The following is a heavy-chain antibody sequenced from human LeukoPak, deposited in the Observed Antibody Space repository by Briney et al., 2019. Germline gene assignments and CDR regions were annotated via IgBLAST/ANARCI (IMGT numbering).Heavy chain of an antibody. D-gene: IGHD4/OR15-4a*01. CDR3: ARRAGAYSHPYDY. CDR1: GFTFSVSW. Sequence: PGGSLRLSCAASGFTFSVSWMSWVRQAPGKGLEWVANIKYDGNEKYYVDSVKGRFTISRDNAKNSLYLQMNSLSAEDTTVYYCARRAGAYSHPYDYWGQGTLVTVSS. CDR2: IKYDGNEK. V-gene: IGHV3-7*01. J-gene: IGHJ4*02.